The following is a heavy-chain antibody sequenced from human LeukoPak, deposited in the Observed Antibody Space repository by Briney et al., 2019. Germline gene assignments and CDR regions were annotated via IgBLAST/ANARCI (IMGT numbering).Heavy chain of an antibody. Sequence: PSETLSLTCTVSGGSISSSSYYWGWIRQPPGKGLEWIGSIYYSGSTYYNPSLKSRVTISVDTSKNQFSLKLSSVTAADTAIYYCARIDGGHHLSPFDYWGQGTLVTVSS. CDR2: IYYSGST. CDR1: GGSISSSSYY. D-gene: IGHD4-23*01. V-gene: IGHV4-39*01. J-gene: IGHJ4*02. CDR3: ARIDGGHHLSPFDY.